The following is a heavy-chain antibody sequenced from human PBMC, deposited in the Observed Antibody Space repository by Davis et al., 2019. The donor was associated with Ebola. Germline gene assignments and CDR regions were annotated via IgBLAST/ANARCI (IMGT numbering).Heavy chain of an antibody. CDR2: IIPMYATT. D-gene: IGHD2-8*01. CDR1: GGSSSSYG. Sequence: AASVKVSCKASGGSSSSYGINWVRQAPGQGLEWMGGIIPMYATTSYAQKFQGRVTMTGDTSTGTVYMELSGLRYEDTAVYYCARDEILYSSRVSGPLDYWGQGTLVTVSS. V-gene: IGHV1-69*06. CDR3: ARDEILYSSRVSGPLDY. J-gene: IGHJ4*02.